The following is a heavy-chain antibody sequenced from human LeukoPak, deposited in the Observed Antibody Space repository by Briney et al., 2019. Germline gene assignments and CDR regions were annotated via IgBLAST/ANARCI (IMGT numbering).Heavy chain of an antibody. CDR2: MWSDGNTK. D-gene: IGHD4-23*01. V-gene: IGHV3-33*01. J-gene: IGHJ4*02. Sequence: GGSLRLSCAASGFTFNTYHMYWVRQGPGKGLEWVAVMWSDGNTKYYADSVKGRFSISGDSSDNTLYLQMNSLTADDTAVYYCARSRDYGGGYFDYWGQGTLVTVSS. CDR3: ARSRDYGGGYFDY. CDR1: GFTFNTYH.